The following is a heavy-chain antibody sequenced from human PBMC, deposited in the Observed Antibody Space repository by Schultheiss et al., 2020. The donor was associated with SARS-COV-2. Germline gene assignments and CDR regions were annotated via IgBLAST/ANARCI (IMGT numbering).Heavy chain of an antibody. Sequence: SETLSLTCTVSGGSISSYYWSWIRQPPGKGLEWIRYIYSIGSTYYNPYLNSRVTIAVDTSKNHFSLTLNSVTAADAAVYYCASWSATIIRGGFDYWGQGTLVTVSS. CDR3: ASWSATIIRGGFDY. J-gene: IGHJ4*02. CDR1: GGSISSYY. CDR2: IYSIGST. D-gene: IGHD5-12*01. V-gene: IGHV4-59*12.